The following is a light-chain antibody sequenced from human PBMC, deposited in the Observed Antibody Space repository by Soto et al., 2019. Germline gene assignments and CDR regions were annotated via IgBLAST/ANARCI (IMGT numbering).Light chain of an antibody. CDR3: QKHNGAPFT. Sequence: DIQMTQSPSSLSASIRDRVTITCRASQGISTYLAWYQQKPGKVPKLLIYAASTLQSGVPSRFSGSGSGTDFTLTINNLQPEDVATYYCQKHNGAPFTFGPGTKVDIK. CDR2: AAS. V-gene: IGKV1-27*01. J-gene: IGKJ3*01. CDR1: QGISTY.